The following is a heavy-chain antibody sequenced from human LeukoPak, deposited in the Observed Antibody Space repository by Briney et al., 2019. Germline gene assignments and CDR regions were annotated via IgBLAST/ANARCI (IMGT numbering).Heavy chain of an antibody. D-gene: IGHD1-26*01. V-gene: IGHV3-11*01. Sequence: GGSLRLSCAASGFTFSDYYMSWIRQAPGKGLEWVSYISSSGNTIYYTDSVKGRFTISRDNAKNSLYLQMNSLRAEDMAVYYCARVRGSYAVDYWGQGTLVTVSS. CDR1: GFTFSDYY. CDR3: ARVRGSYAVDY. J-gene: IGHJ4*02. CDR2: ISSSGNTI.